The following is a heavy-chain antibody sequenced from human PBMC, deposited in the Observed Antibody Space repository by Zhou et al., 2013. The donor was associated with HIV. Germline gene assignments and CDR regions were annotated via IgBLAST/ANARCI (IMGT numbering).Heavy chain of an antibody. CDR1: GFTFSSHW. J-gene: IGHJ4*02. V-gene: IGHV3-74*01. D-gene: IGHD3-16*01. Sequence: EVQLVESGGGLVQPGGSLRLSCEASGFTFSSHWMYWVRQAPGKGLVWVSRINSDGSITDYADSVKGRFIILRDNTANTMYLQMNSLRAEDTAVYYCVRDHHWAFDSWGQGTLVTVSS. CDR2: INSDGSIT. CDR3: VRDHHWAFDS.